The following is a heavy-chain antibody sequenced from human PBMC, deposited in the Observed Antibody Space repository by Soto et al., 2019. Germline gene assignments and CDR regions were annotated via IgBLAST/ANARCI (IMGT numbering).Heavy chain of an antibody. CDR2: ICSGGST. CDR1: GFTVSSNC. J-gene: IGHJ6*02. V-gene: IGHV3-66*01. CDR3: ARDRAPYDYGSGNYYYYGMDV. Sequence: GGSLRLSCAASGFTVSSNCMSWVRQAPGKGLEWVSVICSGGSTYYTDSVKGRFTISRDNSKNTLYLQMNSLRAEDTAVYYCARDRAPYDYGSGNYYYYGMDVWGQGTTVTVSS. D-gene: IGHD3-10*01.